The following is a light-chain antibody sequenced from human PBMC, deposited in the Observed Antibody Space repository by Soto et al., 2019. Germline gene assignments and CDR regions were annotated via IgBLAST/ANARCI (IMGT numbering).Light chain of an antibody. CDR1: SSDVGSYNL. J-gene: IGLJ1*01. V-gene: IGLV2-23*02. CDR2: EVS. Sequence: SVLTQPASVSGSPGQSITISCTGTSSDVGSYNLVSWYQQHPGKAPKLMIYEVSKRPSGVSNRFSGSKSGNTASLTISGLQAEDEADYCCCSYAGSSTYVFGTGTKVTVL. CDR3: CSYAGSSTYV.